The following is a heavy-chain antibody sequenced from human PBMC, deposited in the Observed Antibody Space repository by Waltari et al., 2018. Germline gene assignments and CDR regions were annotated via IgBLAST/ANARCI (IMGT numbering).Heavy chain of an antibody. J-gene: IGHJ4*02. CDR1: GYTFTSYP. CDR2: INAGNGNT. D-gene: IGHD4-4*01. CDR3: ARGPLGYSNYSPFDY. Sequence: QVQLVQSGAEVKKPGASVKVSCKASGYTFTSYPMHWVRKAPGQRIEWMGWINAGNGNTKYSQKFQGRVTITMDTSASTAYMELSSLRSEDTAVYYCARGPLGYSNYSPFDYWGQGTLVTVSS. V-gene: IGHV1-3*01.